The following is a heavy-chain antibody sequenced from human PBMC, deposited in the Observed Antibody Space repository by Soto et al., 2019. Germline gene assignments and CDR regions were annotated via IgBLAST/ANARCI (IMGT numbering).Heavy chain of an antibody. CDR1: GGSFSGYY. CDR2: INHSGST. V-gene: IGHV4-34*01. Sequence: SETLSLTCAVYGGSFSGYYWSWIRQPPGKGLEWIGEINHSGSTNYNPSLKSRVTISVDTSKNQFSLKLSSVTAADTAVYYCARYIVFQESNCSGGSCYPNWFDPWGQGTLVTVSS. CDR3: ARYIVFQESNCSGGSCYPNWFDP. J-gene: IGHJ5*02. D-gene: IGHD2-15*01.